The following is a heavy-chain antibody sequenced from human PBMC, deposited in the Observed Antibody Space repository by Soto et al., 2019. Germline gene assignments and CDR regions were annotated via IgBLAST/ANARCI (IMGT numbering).Heavy chain of an antibody. CDR3: ARVSEILGVVIMADAFDI. J-gene: IGHJ3*02. V-gene: IGHV3-21*01. D-gene: IGHD3-3*01. CDR1: GFTFSSYS. Sequence: PGGSLRLSCAASGFTFSSYSMNWVRQAPGKGLEWVSSISSSSSYIYYADSVKGRFTISRDNAKNSLYLQMNSLRAEDTAVYYCARVSEILGVVIMADAFDIWGQGTMVTVSS. CDR2: ISSSSSYI.